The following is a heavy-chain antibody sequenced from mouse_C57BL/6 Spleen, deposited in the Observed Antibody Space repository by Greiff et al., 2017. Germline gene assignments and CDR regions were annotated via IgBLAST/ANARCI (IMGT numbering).Heavy chain of an antibody. CDR3: ARHEASTDYFDY. V-gene: IGHV1-62-2*01. CDR1: GYTFTEYT. Sequence: QVHVKQSGAELVKPGASVKLSCKASGYTFTEYTIHWVKQRSGQGLEWIGWLYPGSGSIKYNEKFKDKATLTADNTSSTVYMELSRLTSEDSAVYCCARHEASTDYFDYWGQGTTLTVSS. D-gene: IGHD1-1*01. CDR2: LYPGSGSI. J-gene: IGHJ2*01.